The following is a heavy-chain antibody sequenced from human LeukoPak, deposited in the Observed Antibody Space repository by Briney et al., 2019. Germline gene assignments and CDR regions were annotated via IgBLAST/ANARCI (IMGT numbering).Heavy chain of an antibody. V-gene: IGHV3-74*01. CDR2: INSDGSST. J-gene: IGHJ4*02. CDR1: GFTFSSYW. CDR3: ARRAGAYSHPYDY. Sequence: GGSLRLSCAASGFTFSSYWMHWVRQAPGKGLVWVSRINSDGSSTSYADSVKGRFTISRDNSKNTLYLHVNSLRPEDTAVYYCARRAGAYSHPYDYWGQGTLVTVSS. D-gene: IGHD4/OR15-4a*01.